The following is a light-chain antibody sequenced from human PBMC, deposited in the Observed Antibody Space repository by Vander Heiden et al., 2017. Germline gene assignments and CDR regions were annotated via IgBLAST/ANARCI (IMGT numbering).Light chain of an antibody. J-gene: IGKJ1*01. CDR1: QSINKY. Sequence: DIHMTQSPSTVSASLGDSVTITCRASQSINKYLAWYQQEPGKAPRLLIYKASSLERGVPSRFSGSGSGTEFSLTISSLQPDDFATYYCHQDNNYPWTFGQGTKVDVK. CDR3: HQDNNYPWT. CDR2: KAS. V-gene: IGKV1-5*03.